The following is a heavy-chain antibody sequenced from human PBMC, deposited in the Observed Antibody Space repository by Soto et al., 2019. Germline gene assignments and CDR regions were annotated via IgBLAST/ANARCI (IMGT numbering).Heavy chain of an antibody. D-gene: IGHD2-2*01. V-gene: IGHV3-11*01. CDR3: ATGDWSRTNNFDT. CDR1: GFLFSHYY. J-gene: IGHJ5*02. Sequence: NLLESGGGLVKPGGSLRLSCEGSGFLFSHYYMSWIRQGPEKRLELVAYISSNSTAFYYADSVKGRFTVSKDDAKKSVFLQMTSVTSDDTAIYYCATGDWSRTNNFDTWGQGTQVIVSA. CDR2: ISSNSTAF.